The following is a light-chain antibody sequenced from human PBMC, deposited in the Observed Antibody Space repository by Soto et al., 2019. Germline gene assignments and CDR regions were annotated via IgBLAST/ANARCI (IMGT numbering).Light chain of an antibody. Sequence: EIVMTQSPVTLSVSPGERATLSCVASQSVTNSYLAWYQQKPGQAPRLLIFGASTRAAGIPARFSGSGSGTEFTLTISSLQSEDFAVYYCQQYSNWPLTFGGGTKVDIK. CDR2: GAS. CDR1: QSVTNSY. J-gene: IGKJ4*01. V-gene: IGKV3-15*01. CDR3: QQYSNWPLT.